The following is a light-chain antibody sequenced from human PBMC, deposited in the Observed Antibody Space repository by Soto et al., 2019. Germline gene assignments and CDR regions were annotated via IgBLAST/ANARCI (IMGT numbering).Light chain of an antibody. J-gene: IGKJ1*01. CDR2: GAS. CDR1: QSVSSD. V-gene: IGKV3-15*01. Sequence: EIVMTQSPATLSVSPGERATLSCRASQSVSSDLAWYQQKPGQAPRLLIYGASTRATGIPARFSGSVSGTEFTLTISSLQSEDFAVYYCQQYNNWPLTFDQGTKVEIK. CDR3: QQYNNWPLT.